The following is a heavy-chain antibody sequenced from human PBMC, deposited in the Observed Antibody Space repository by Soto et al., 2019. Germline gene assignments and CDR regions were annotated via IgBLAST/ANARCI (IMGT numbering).Heavy chain of an antibody. CDR3: ARDQAVAGLSFDY. V-gene: IGHV3-53*01. J-gene: IGHJ4*02. Sequence: VGSLRLSCAASGFTVSSNYMSWVRQAPGKGLEWVSVIYSGGSTYYADSVKGRFTISRDNSKNTLYLQMNSLRAEDTAVYYCARDQAVAGLSFDYWGQGTLVTVSS. CDR2: IYSGGST. D-gene: IGHD6-19*01. CDR1: GFTVSSNY.